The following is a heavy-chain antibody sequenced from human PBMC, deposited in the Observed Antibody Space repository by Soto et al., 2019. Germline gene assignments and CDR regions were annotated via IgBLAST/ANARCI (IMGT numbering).Heavy chain of an antibody. CDR2: IYYSGST. J-gene: IGHJ6*02. CDR1: GGSISSYY. Sequence: PSETLSLTCTVSGGSISSYYWSWIRQPPGKGLEWIGYIYYSGSTNYNPSLKSRVTISVDTSKNQFSLKLSSVTAADTAVYYCARDNQIGSSGHYYGMDVWGQGTTVTVSS. D-gene: IGHD6-6*01. CDR3: ARDNQIGSSGHYYGMDV. V-gene: IGHV4-59*01.